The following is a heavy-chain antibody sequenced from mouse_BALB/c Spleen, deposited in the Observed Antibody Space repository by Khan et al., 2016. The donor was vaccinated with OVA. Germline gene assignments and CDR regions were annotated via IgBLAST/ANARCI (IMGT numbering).Heavy chain of an antibody. V-gene: IGHV2-9*02. J-gene: IGHJ2*01. CDR3: AGSKYHARY. Sequence: VQLVESGPGLAAPSQSLSITCTVYGYSLTRYGVHWVRQPPGKGLEWLGLIWAGGSTNYNWALMSRLSISIDNSKSRVFLRMNSLQTDDTAFYYCAGSKYHARYWGQGTTLTVSS. CDR2: IWAGGST. CDR1: GYSLTRYG. D-gene: IGHD3-3*01.